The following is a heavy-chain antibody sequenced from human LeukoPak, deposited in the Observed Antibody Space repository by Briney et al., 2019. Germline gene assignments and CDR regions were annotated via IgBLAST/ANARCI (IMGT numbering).Heavy chain of an antibody. J-gene: IGHJ4*02. CDR2: INSDGSST. V-gene: IGHV3-74*01. CDR3: ARRVVVPAAPYYFDY. CDR1: GFIFSSYW. Sequence: GGSLRLSCAASGFIFSSYWMHWVRQAPGKGLVWVSRINSDGSSTSYADSVRGRFTISRDNAKNTLYLQMNSLRAEDTAVYYCARRVVVPAAPYYFDYWGQGTLVTVSS. D-gene: IGHD2-2*01.